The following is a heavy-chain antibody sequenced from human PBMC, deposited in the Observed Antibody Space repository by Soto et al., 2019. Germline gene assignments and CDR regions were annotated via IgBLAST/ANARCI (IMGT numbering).Heavy chain of an antibody. Sequence: EVQLLESGGGLVQPGGSLRLSCAASGFIFSNYDMSWVRLAPGKGLEWVSVIGTSGGGTYYADSVKGRFTISRDNSKNTVYLQMSSLRAEDTALYMCVRHAKLTSVTAIVGYYYGLDIWGPGTTVTISS. V-gene: IGHV3-23*01. CDR1: GFIFSNYD. CDR3: VRHAKLTSVTAIVGYYYGLDI. J-gene: IGHJ6*02. D-gene: IGHD4-4*01. CDR2: IGTSGGGT.